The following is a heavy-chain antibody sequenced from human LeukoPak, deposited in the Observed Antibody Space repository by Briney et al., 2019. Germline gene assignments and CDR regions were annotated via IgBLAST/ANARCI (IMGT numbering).Heavy chain of an antibody. CDR1: GYTFTSYD. D-gene: IGHD3-22*01. Sequence: ASVKVSCKASGYTFTSYDINWVRQATGQGLEWMGWMNPNSGNTGYAQKFQGRVTMTRNTSISTAYMELSSLRSEDTAVYYCARAGYYDSSGYYAIDYWGQGTLVTVSS. J-gene: IGHJ4*02. CDR2: MNPNSGNT. CDR3: ARAGYYDSSGYYAIDY. V-gene: IGHV1-8*01.